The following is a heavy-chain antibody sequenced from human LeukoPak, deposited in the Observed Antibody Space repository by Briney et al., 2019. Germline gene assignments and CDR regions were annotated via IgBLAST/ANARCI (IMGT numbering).Heavy chain of an antibody. V-gene: IGHV4-30-4*01. CDR3: ARERFYCSSTSCDPNWFDP. CDR1: GGSISSGDYY. D-gene: IGHD2-2*01. Sequence: PSQTLSLTCTVSGGSISSGDYYWSWIRQPPGKGLEWIGYIYYSGSTYYNPSLKSRVTISVDTSKNQFSLKLNSVTAPGTAVYYCARERFYCSSTSCDPNWFDPWGQGTLVTVSS. J-gene: IGHJ5*02. CDR2: IYYSGST.